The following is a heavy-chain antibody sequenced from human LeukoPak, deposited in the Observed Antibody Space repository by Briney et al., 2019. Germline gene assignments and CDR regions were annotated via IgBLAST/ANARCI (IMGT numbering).Heavy chain of an antibody. CDR3: ASCLSYYYDTSGHQVRDAFDI. Sequence: PSETLSLTCAVYGGSFSGYYWSWIRQPPGKGQEWIGEINHSGNTDYNPSLKSRVTISVDTSKNQFSLKLSSVTAADTAVYYCASCLSYYYDTSGHQVRDAFDIWGQGTMVTVSS. CDR2: INHSGNT. J-gene: IGHJ3*02. CDR1: GGSFSGYY. V-gene: IGHV4-34*01. D-gene: IGHD3-22*01.